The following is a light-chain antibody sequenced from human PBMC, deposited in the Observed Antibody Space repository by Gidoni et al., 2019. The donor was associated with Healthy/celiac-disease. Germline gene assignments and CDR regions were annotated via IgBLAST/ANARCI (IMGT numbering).Light chain of an antibody. J-gene: IGKJ2*04. CDR3: QQSYSTLMCS. Sequence: DIQMTQSPSSLSASVGDRVTITCRASQSISSYLNWYQQKPGKAPKLLIYAASSLQSGVPSRFSGSGPGTDFTLTISSLQPEDFATYYCQQSYSTLMCSFGQGTKLEIK. CDR1: QSISSY. V-gene: IGKV1-39*01. CDR2: AAS.